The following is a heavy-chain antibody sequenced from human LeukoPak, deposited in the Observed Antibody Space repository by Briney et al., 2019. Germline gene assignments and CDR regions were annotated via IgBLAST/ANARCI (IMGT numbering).Heavy chain of an antibody. D-gene: IGHD1-26*01. J-gene: IGHJ4*02. Sequence: GGSLRLSCAASGFTFSSYAMHWVRQAPGKGLEYVSAISSNGGSTYHANSVKGRFTISRDNSKNTLYLQMGSLRAEDMAVYYCARDVGMDYWGQGTLVTVSS. CDR3: ARDVGMDY. CDR2: ISSNGGST. CDR1: GFTFSSYA. V-gene: IGHV3-64*01.